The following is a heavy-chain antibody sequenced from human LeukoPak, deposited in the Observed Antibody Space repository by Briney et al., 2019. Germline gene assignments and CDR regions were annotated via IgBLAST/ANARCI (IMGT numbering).Heavy chain of an antibody. J-gene: IGHJ4*02. D-gene: IGHD3-9*01. V-gene: IGHV4-34*01. Sequence: SETLSLTCVVYGGSFSGYYWSWIRQPPGKGLEWIGEINHSGSTNYNPSLKSRVTISVDTSKNQFSLKLSSVTAADTAVYYCATTFYDILTGYPQVWDFDYWGQGTLVTVSS. CDR2: INHSGST. CDR3: ATTFYDILTGYPQVWDFDY. CDR1: GGSFSGYY.